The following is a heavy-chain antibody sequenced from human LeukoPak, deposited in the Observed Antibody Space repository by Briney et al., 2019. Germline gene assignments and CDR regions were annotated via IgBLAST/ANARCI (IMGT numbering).Heavy chain of an antibody. CDR3: ARVGGSGSYTALS. J-gene: IGHJ4*02. Sequence: PGGSLRLSCAASGFTFSSYSMNWVRQAPGKGLEWVSSISSSSSYIYYADSVKGRFTISRDNAKNSLYLQMNSLRAEDTAVYYCARVGGSGSYTALSWGQGTLVTVSS. D-gene: IGHD3-10*01. CDR2: ISSSSSYI. V-gene: IGHV3-21*01. CDR1: GFTFSSYS.